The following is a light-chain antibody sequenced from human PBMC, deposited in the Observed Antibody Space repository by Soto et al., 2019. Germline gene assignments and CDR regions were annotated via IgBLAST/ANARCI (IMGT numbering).Light chain of an antibody. Sequence: IQMTQSPSTLSVSVGDRVTITCLYSQTNRSWLAWYRQKPGQAPKLLIYKASTLKSGVPSRFSGSGSGTDFTLTISSLQPEDVATYYCQQDNRTPITFGGGTKVDI. J-gene: IGKJ4*01. V-gene: IGKV1-5*03. CDR2: KAS. CDR1: QTNRSW. CDR3: QQDNRTPIT.